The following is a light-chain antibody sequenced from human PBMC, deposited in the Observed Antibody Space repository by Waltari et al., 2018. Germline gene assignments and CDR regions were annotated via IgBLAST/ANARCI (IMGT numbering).Light chain of an antibody. CDR1: ISDIGTYNF. Sequence: QSALTQPASVSGSPGQSITISCTGTISDIGTYNFVSWFQQHPGKAPKLMIYDVNNRPSGVSDRVSGSKAVNTASLTISVLQAEDEADYYCNSYSSSSTPVVFGGGTKLTVL. CDR2: DVN. J-gene: IGLJ2*01. V-gene: IGLV2-14*03. CDR3: NSYSSSSTPVV.